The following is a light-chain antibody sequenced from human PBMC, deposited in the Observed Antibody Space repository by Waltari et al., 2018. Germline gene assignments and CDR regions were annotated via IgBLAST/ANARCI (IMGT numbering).Light chain of an antibody. CDR1: TGAVVSGHY. CDR3: LLSYSGGRRV. CDR2: DTS. V-gene: IGLV7-46*01. J-gene: IGLJ6*01. Sequence: QAVVTQEPSLTVSPGGTVTLTCASTTGAVVSGHYPYWVQQKPGQAPRTLIYDTSDKHSWTPARFSGSLLGGKAALTLSGAQPDDEADYYCLLSYSGGRRVFGGGTKVTVL.